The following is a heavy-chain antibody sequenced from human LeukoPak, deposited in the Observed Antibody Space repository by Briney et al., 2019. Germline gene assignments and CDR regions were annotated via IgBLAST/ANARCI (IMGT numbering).Heavy chain of an antibody. J-gene: IGHJ4*02. CDR1: GYSFNTYW. CDR3: ARRYHDYSGYSRQFDY. CDR2: IYPGYSDT. V-gene: IGHV5-51*01. D-gene: IGHD3-22*01. Sequence: GESLKISCEGSGYSFNTYWIGWVRQMPGKGLEWMGIIYPGYSDTRYSPSFQDQVTISADKSISTAYLQWSSLKTSDTAMYYCARRYHDYSGYSRQFDYWGQGTLVTVSS.